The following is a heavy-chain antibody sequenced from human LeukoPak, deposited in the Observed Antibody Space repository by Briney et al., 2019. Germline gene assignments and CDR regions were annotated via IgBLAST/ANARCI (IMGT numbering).Heavy chain of an antibody. J-gene: IGHJ4*02. D-gene: IGHD5-24*01. CDR1: GGSFSGYY. CDR3: ARGRSRGDGYNF. V-gene: IGHV4-34*01. Sequence: SETLSLTCAVYGGSFSGYYWSWIRQPPGKGLEWIGEINHSGSTNYNPSLKSRVTISVDTSKNQFSLKLSSVTAADTAVYYCARGRSRGDGYNFRGQGTLVTVSS. CDR2: INHSGST.